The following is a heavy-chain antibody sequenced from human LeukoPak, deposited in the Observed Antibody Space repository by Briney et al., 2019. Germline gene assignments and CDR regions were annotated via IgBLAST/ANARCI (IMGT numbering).Heavy chain of an antibody. D-gene: IGHD2-2*01. CDR2: ISGSGGST. CDR3: AKNHEHGRYAGFDF. V-gene: IGHV3-23*01. Sequence: GGSLRLSCAASGFTFSSYAMSWVRQAPGKGLEWVSAISGSGGSTYYADSVKGRFTISRDNSKNMVYLELNSLRAEDTAVYYCAKNHEHGRYAGFDFWAEGALVAVSS. J-gene: IGHJ3*01. CDR1: GFTFSSYA.